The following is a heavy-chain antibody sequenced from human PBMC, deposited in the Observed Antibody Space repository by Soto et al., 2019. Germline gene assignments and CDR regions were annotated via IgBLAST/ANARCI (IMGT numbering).Heavy chain of an antibody. CDR3: ARDGIAARPIAWFDP. V-gene: IGHV1-69*12. CDR1: GGTFSSYA. J-gene: IGHJ5*02. Sequence: QVQLVQSGAEVKKPGSSVKVSCKASGGTFSSYAIRWVRQAPGQGLEWMGGITPIFGAADYAQKFQGRVTITADDSTSTAYMELSSLRSEDTAVYYCARDGIAARPIAWFDPWGQGTLVTVSS. D-gene: IGHD6-6*01. CDR2: ITPIFGAA.